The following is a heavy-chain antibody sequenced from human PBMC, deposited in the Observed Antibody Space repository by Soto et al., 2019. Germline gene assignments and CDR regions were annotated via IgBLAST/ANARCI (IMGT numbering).Heavy chain of an antibody. CDR2: IYYSGST. CDR3: ASLTGDYYYYYMDV. Sequence: PSETLSLTCTVSGGSISSYYWSWIRQPPGKGLEWIGYIYYSGSTNYNPSLKSRVTISVDTSKNHFSLKLSSVTAADTAVYYCASLTGDYYYYYMDVWGKGTTVTVSS. V-gene: IGHV4-59*08. CDR1: GGSISSYY. D-gene: IGHD7-27*01. J-gene: IGHJ6*03.